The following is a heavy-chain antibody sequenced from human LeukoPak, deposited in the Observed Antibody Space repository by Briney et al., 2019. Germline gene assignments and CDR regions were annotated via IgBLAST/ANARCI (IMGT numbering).Heavy chain of an antibody. CDR1: GFTFSDYY. Sequence: GGSLRLSCSASGFTFSDYYMSWIRQAPGKGLEWVSYISNSGNIMSHADSVKGRFTTSRDNARNSLFLQMNSLRAEDTAMYYCAGHARGSYLVYWGQGILVTVST. J-gene: IGHJ4*02. CDR2: ISNSGNIM. CDR3: AGHARGSYLVY. V-gene: IGHV3-11*01. D-gene: IGHD6-6*01.